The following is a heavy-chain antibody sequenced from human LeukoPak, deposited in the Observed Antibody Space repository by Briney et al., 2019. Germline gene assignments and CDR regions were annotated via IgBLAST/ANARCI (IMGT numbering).Heavy chain of an antibody. J-gene: IGHJ4*02. D-gene: IGHD4-17*01. CDR3: ARDGDYGDYHLFDY. V-gene: IGHV3-48*03. CDR2: ISSSGSTI. CDR1: GFTFSSYE. Sequence: GGSLRLSCAASGFTFSSYEMNWVRQAPGKELEWVSYISSSGSTIYYADSVKGRFTISRDNAKNSLYLQMNSLRAEDTAVYYCARDGDYGDYHLFDYWGQGTLVTVSS.